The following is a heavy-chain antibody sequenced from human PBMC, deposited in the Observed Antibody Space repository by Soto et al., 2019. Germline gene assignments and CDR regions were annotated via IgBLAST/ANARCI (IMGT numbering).Heavy chain of an antibody. CDR1: GFTFSSYG. D-gene: IGHD6-13*01. CDR2: ISYDGSNK. V-gene: IGHV3-30*18. CDR3: AKAPARSVGIAADGRDNWFDP. J-gene: IGHJ5*02. Sequence: QVQLVESGGGVVQPGRSLRLSCAASGFTFSSYGMHWVRQAPGKGLEWVAVISYDGSNKYYADSVKGRFTISRDNSKNTLYLQMNSLRAEDTAVYYCAKAPARSVGIAADGRDNWFDPWGQGTLVTVSS.